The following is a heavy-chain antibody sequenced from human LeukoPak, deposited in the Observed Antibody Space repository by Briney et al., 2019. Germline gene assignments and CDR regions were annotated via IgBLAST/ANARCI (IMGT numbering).Heavy chain of an antibody. CDR2: IYYSGST. V-gene: IGHV4-59*01. Sequence: PSETLSLTCTVSGGSISSYYWSWIRQPPGKGLEWIGYIYYSGSTNYNPSLKSRVTISVDTSKNQFSLELSSVTAADTAVYYCARSPPSYYDFWSGYPPNWFDPWGQGTLVTVSS. CDR1: GGSISSYY. J-gene: IGHJ5*02. CDR3: ARSPPSYYDFWSGYPPNWFDP. D-gene: IGHD3-3*01.